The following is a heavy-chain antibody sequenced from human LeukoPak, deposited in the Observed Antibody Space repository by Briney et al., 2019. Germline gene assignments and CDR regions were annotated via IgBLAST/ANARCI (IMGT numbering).Heavy chain of an antibody. CDR3: ARVAVAATDALDAFDI. V-gene: IGHV1-3*01. J-gene: IGHJ3*02. Sequence: ASVKVSCKASGYTFTSYAMHWVRQAPGQRLEWMGWINAGNGNTKYSQKFQGRVTITRDTSASTAYMELSSLRSEDTAVYYCARVAVAATDALDAFDIWGQGTMVTVSS. CDR2: INAGNGNT. D-gene: IGHD6-19*01. CDR1: GYTFTSYA.